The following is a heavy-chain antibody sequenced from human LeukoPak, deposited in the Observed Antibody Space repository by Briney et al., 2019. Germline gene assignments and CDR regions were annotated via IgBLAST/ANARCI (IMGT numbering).Heavy chain of an antibody. Sequence: PGGSLRLSCAASGFTFSSYSMNWVRQAPGKELEWVSYISSSSSTIFYADSVKGRFTISRDNAKNSLYLQMNSLRAEDTAVYYCARGRITIFGVVISEYYFDYWGQGTLVTVSS. V-gene: IGHV3-48*01. CDR3: ARGRITIFGVVISEYYFDY. CDR1: GFTFSSYS. CDR2: ISSSSSTI. J-gene: IGHJ4*02. D-gene: IGHD3-3*01.